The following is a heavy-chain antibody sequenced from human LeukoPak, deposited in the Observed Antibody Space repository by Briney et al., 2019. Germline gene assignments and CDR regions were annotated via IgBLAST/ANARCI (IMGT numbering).Heavy chain of an antibody. CDR2: IIPIFGTA. Sequence: SVKVSCKASGGTFSSYAISWVRQAPGQGLEWMGGIIPIFGTANYAQKFQGRVTITADESTSTAYMELSSLRSEDTAVYYCARNKGGKYYDNLTGKMDVWGKGTTVTVSS. CDR3: ARNKGGKYYDNLTGKMDV. J-gene: IGHJ6*04. V-gene: IGHV1-69*13. D-gene: IGHD3-9*01. CDR1: GGTFSSYA.